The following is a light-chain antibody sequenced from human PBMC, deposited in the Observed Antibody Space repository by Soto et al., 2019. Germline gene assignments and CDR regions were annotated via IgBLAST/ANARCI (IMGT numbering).Light chain of an antibody. CDR1: SSNIGAGYE. CDR3: QSYDTSLSASYV. Sequence: SLLTQPPSVSGAPGQMVTISCTGSSSNIGAGYEVHWYQHLPGKAPKLLIYGNTNRPSGVPDRFSGSKSGTSASLAITGLQAEDEADYYCQSYDTSLSASYVFGGGTKVTVL. J-gene: IGLJ1*01. V-gene: IGLV1-40*01. CDR2: GNT.